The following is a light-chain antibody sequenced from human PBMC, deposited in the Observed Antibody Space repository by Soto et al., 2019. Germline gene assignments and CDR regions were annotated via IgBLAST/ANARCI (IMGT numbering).Light chain of an antibody. V-gene: IGKV1-39*01. CDR3: QQRYSALQT. CDR1: QNIGRC. CDR2: AAS. J-gene: IGKJ2*01. Sequence: DIQMTQSPSSLSAFVGDRVTITCRASQNIGRCLNWYQQKPGTAPKLLMYAASALQSGVPSRFTGSGSGTDFALTINSLQPEDFATYYCQQRYSALQTFGQGTKLQIK.